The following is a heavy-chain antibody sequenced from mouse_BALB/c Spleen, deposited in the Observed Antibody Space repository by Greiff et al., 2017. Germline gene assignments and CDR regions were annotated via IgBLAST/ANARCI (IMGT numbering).Heavy chain of an antibody. CDR1: GFTFSSFG. CDR3: ARGGQGAMDY. Sequence: EVKLVESGGGLVQPGGSRKLSCAASGFTFSSFGMHWVRQAPGKGLEWVAYISSGSSTIDYADTVKGRFTISRDNPKNTLFLQMTSLRSEDTAMYYCARGGQGAMDYWGQGTSVTVSA. J-gene: IGHJ4*01. V-gene: IGHV5-17*02. CDR2: ISSGSSTI.